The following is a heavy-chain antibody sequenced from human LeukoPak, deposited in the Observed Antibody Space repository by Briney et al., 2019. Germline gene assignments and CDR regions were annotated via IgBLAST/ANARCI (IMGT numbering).Heavy chain of an antibody. D-gene: IGHD3-16*01. CDR1: GFTFSSYS. CDR3: ARAYGGVINLDY. CDR2: ISSSSSYI. V-gene: IGHV3-21*01. J-gene: IGHJ4*02. Sequence: GGSLRLSCAASGFTFSSYSMNWVRQAPGKGLEWVSSISSSSSYIYYADSVKGRFAISRDNAKNSLYLQMNSLRAEDTAVYYCARAYGGVINLDYWGQGTLVTVSS.